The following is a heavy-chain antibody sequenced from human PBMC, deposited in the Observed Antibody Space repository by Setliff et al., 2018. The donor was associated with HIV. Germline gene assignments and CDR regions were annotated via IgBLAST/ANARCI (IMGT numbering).Heavy chain of an antibody. CDR2: IDASANT. Sequence: SETLSLTCTVSGSSISSNYYWAWIRQAPGKGLEWIGCIDASANTYYIPSLKSRATISIDTSKNQLSLKLRSVTAADTAVYHCAREDVTMIGGEGFDYWGQGTLVTVSS. J-gene: IGHJ4*02. CDR1: GSSISSNYY. CDR3: AREDVTMIGGEGFDY. D-gene: IGHD3-22*01. V-gene: IGHV4-38-2*02.